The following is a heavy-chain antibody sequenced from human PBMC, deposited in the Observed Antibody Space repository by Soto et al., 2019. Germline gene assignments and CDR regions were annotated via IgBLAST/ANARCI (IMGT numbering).Heavy chain of an antibody. J-gene: IGHJ6*02. CDR3: ERAKGMDV. Sequence: ASVKVSCKASGYTFTSYAMHWVRQAPGQRLEWMGWINAGNSNTKYSQKFQGRVTITTDTSTSTAYMELSSLRFDDTAVYYCERAKGMDVWGQGTTVTVSS. V-gene: IGHV1-3*01. CDR2: INAGNSNT. CDR1: GYTFTSYA.